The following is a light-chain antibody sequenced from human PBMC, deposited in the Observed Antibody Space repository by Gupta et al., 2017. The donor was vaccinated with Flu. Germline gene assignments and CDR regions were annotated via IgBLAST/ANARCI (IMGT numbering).Light chain of an antibody. CDR2: DAS. J-gene: IGKJ3*01. V-gene: IGKV1-33*01. CDR3: QQYDNLPS. CDR1: QDISNY. Sequence: IQMTLSPSSLSASVGDRVTITCQASQDISNYLNWYQQKPGKAPKLLIYDASNLETGVPSRCSGSGSGTDFTFTISSLQPEDIATYYCQQYDNLPSFGPGTKVEIK.